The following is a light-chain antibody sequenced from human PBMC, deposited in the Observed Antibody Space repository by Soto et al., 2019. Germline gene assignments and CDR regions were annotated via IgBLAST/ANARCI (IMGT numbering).Light chain of an antibody. Sequence: QSELTQAASVSGSPGQSITISCTGTSSDVGSYNLVSWYQQHPGKAPKLMIYEVSKRPSGVSNRFSGSKSGNTASLTISGLQAEDEADYYCCSYAGSSTFVFGTGTKVTVL. CDR3: CSYAGSSTFV. V-gene: IGLV2-23*02. CDR2: EVS. J-gene: IGLJ1*01. CDR1: SSDVGSYNL.